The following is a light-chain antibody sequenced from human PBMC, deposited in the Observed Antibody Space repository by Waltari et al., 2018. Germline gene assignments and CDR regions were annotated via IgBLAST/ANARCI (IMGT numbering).Light chain of an antibody. CDR3: QSYDSSLSGWV. CDR2: GHS. Sequence: QSVLTQPPSVSGVPGQRVPISCTGSRPNIVPGYDVPGYQQLPGTAPKLLICGHSNRPSGVPDRFSGSKSGTSASLAITGLQAEDEADYYCQSYDSSLSGWVFGGGTKLTVL. J-gene: IGLJ3*02. V-gene: IGLV1-40*01. CDR1: RPNIVPGYD.